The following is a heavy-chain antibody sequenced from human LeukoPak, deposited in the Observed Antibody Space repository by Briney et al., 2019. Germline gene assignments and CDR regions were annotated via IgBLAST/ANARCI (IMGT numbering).Heavy chain of an antibody. V-gene: IGHV4-39*01. D-gene: IGHD1-7*01. J-gene: IGHJ4*02. Sequence: SSETLSLTCTVSGGSISGSSYYWGWIRQPPGKGLEWIGNIFYSGDTNYNPPLKSRVTISADTSKNQFSLKLSSVTVADTSVYYCVSLKTGTTQMALKYWGQGTLVTVSS. CDR2: IFYSGDT. CDR1: GGSISGSSYY. CDR3: VSLKTGTTQMALKY.